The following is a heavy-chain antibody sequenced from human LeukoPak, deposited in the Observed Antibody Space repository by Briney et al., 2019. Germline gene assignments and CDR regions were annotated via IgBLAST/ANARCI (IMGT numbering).Heavy chain of an antibody. V-gene: IGHV3-48*03. J-gene: IGHJ4*02. D-gene: IGHD1-26*01. CDR2: ISSNGSTI. CDR3: ARGDSGSCAFDY. CDR1: GFTFSSYE. Sequence: TGGSLRLSCAASGFTFSSYEMNWVRQAPGKGLEWVSYISSNGSTIYYADSVKGRFTISRDNAKNSLYLQMNSLIAEDTAVYYCARGDSGSCAFDYLGQGTLVTVSS.